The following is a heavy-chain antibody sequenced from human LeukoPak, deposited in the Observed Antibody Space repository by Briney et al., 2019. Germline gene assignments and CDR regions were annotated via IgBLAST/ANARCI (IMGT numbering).Heavy chain of an antibody. J-gene: IGHJ5*02. CDR2: INPNSGGT. CDR3: ARGSVAVAGSWFDP. V-gene: IGHV1-2*02. Sequence: ASVKVSCKASGYTFTGYYMHWVRQAPGQGLEWMGWINPNSGGTNYAQKLQGRVTMTTDTSTSTAYMELRSLRSDDTAVYYCARGSVAVAGSWFDPWGQGTLVTVSS. D-gene: IGHD6-19*01. CDR1: GYTFTGYY.